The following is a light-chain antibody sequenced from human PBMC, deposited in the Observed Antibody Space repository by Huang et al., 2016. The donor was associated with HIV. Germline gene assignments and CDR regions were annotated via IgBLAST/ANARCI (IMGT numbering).Light chain of an antibody. J-gene: IGKJ1*01. Sequence: IQMTQSPSSLSASVGDRVTITCRASQNIGTSLNWYQQKPGQAPKLLIYATFTLQSGVPSRFGGGGSGTAFTLTINSLHPEDFATYYCQQSQSPPRTFGQGTKVEI. V-gene: IGKV1-39*01. CDR1: QNIGTS. CDR2: ATF. CDR3: QQSQSPPRT.